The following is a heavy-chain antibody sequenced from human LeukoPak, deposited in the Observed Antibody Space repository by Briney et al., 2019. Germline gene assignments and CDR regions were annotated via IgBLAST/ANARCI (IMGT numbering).Heavy chain of an antibody. V-gene: IGHV1-24*01. J-gene: IGHJ6*03. CDR2: FDPEDGET. D-gene: IGHD3-3*01. CDR3: ARQGVVFPTDYYYMDV. CDR1: GYTLTELS. Sequence: GASVKVSCKVSGYTLTELSMHWVRQAPGKGLEWMGGFDPEDGETIYAQKFQGRVTMTEDTSTDTAYMELSSLRSEDTAVYYCARQGVVFPTDYYYMDVWGKGTTVTVSS.